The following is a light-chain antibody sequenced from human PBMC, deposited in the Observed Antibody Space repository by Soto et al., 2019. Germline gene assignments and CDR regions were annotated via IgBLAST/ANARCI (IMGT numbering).Light chain of an antibody. CDR3: KSYTTSNTYV. Sequence: ALTQPASVSGSPGQSIAISCTGTSNDVGSYNYVSWYQQHPGKAPKLMIYDVTNRPSGVSDRFSGSKSGNTASLTISGLQAEDEADYYCKSYTTSNTYVFGSGTKVTVL. J-gene: IGLJ1*01. V-gene: IGLV2-14*01. CDR2: DVT. CDR1: SNDVGSYNY.